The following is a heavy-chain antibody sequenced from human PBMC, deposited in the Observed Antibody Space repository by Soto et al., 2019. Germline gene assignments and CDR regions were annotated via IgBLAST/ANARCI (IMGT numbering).Heavy chain of an antibody. CDR2: MNPNSGNT. Sequence: SVNVSCKAFGYTFPRYDINWVRQDTGQGLEWMGWMNPNSGNTGYAQKFQGRVTMTRNTSISTAYMELSSLRSEDTAVYYCARTRPTYYDFWSGYSPRTAFDIWGQGTMVTVSS. CDR1: GYTFPRYD. D-gene: IGHD3-3*01. V-gene: IGHV1-8*01. CDR3: ARTRPTYYDFWSGYSPRTAFDI. J-gene: IGHJ3*02.